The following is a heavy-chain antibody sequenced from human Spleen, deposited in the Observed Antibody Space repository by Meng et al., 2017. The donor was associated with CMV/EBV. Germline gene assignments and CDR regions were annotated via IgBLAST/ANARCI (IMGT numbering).Heavy chain of an antibody. Sequence: FAGFYLSTSGVGVGWIRQPPGKALEWLALIYWDDDKRYSPSLKSRITITKDTSKNQVVLTMTNMDPVDTATYYCVRGGRGRIVVVFDYWGQGTLVTVSS. J-gene: IGHJ4*02. D-gene: IGHD3-22*01. CDR3: VRGGRGRIVVVFDY. CDR2: IYWDDDK. V-gene: IGHV2-5*02. CDR1: GFYLSTSGVG.